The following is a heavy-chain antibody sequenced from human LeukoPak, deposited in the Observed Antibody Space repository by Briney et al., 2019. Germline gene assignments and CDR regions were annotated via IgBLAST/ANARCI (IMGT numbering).Heavy chain of an antibody. J-gene: IGHJ6*03. D-gene: IGHD2-2*01. CDR2: INPNSGGT. CDR3: ARSDGSSTSGNYYYYYYMDV. V-gene: IGHV1-2*02. Sequence: ASVKVSCKASGYTFTGYYMHWVRQAPGQGLEWMGWINPNSGGTNYAQKFQGRVTMTRDTSISTAYMELSRLRSDDTAVYYCARSDGSSTSGNYYYYYYMDVWGKGTTVTVSS. CDR1: GYTFTGYY.